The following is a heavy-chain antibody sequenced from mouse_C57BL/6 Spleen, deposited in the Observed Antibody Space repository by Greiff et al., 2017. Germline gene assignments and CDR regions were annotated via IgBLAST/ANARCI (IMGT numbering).Heavy chain of an antibody. CDR3: ARSQSYAMDY. Sequence: VQLKQSGAELVKPGASVKLSCTASGFNIKDYYMHWVKQRTEQGLEWIGRIDPEDGETKYAPKFPGKATITADTSSNTAYLQLSSLTSEDTAVYYCARSQSYAMDYWGQGTSVTVSS. V-gene: IGHV14-2*01. CDR2: IDPEDGET. CDR1: GFNIKDYY. J-gene: IGHJ4*01.